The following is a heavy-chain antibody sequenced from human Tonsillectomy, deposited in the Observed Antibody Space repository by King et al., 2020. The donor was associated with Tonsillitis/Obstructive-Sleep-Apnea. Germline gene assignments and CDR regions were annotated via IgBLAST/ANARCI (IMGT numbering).Heavy chain of an antibody. Sequence: VQLVESGGGLVQPGRSLRLSCAASGFNFDDYAMHWVRQAPGKGLEWVSGISWNSGSIGYADSVKGRFTISRDNAKNSLYLQMNSLRAEDTALYYCAKDSNTIFGVVTPFHAFDIWGQGTMVTVSS. D-gene: IGHD3-3*01. J-gene: IGHJ3*02. CDR1: GFNFDDYA. CDR3: AKDSNTIFGVVTPFHAFDI. V-gene: IGHV3-9*01. CDR2: ISWNSGSI.